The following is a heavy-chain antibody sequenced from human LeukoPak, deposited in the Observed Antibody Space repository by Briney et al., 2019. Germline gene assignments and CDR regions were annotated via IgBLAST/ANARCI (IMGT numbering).Heavy chain of an antibody. D-gene: IGHD5-12*01. CDR2: ISSSSNTI. Sequence: PGGSLRLSCAVSGFTFSAYAMNWVRQAPGKGLEWVSYISSSSNTIDYADSVKGRFTMSRDNAKNSLYLLMNSLRGEDTAVYYCAREREHGYGTDYWGQGTLVTVSS. CDR1: GFTFSAYA. J-gene: IGHJ4*02. CDR3: AREREHGYGTDY. V-gene: IGHV3-48*01.